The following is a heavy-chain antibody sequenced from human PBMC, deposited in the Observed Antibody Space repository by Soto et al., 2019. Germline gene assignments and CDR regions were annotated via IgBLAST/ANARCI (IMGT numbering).Heavy chain of an antibody. V-gene: IGHV4-30-4*01. J-gene: IGHJ5*01. CDR2: GYHTGST. D-gene: IGHD2-8*02. CDR1: GGSISGDYY. Sequence: SETLSLTCTVSGGSISGDYYWNWIRQPPGKGLEWIGYGYHTGSTYHNPSLKSRGSISVDTSNNQFSLKLSTVTAADTAVYFCAREPYDFTGNRIDSWGQGIPVTVSS. CDR3: AREPYDFTGNRIDS.